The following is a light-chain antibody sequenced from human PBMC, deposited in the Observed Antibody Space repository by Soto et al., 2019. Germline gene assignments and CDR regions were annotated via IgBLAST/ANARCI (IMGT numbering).Light chain of an antibody. Sequence: QSVLTQPPSASGSPGQSVTISCTGTSSDVGGYNYVSWYQQHPGKAPKLIIYEVSKRPSGVPDRLSGSKSGNTASLTVSGLQVEYEADYYCASYTGSDTLVFGGGTKRTVL. CDR3: ASYTGSDTLV. J-gene: IGLJ2*01. CDR2: EVS. V-gene: IGLV2-8*01. CDR1: SSDVGGYNY.